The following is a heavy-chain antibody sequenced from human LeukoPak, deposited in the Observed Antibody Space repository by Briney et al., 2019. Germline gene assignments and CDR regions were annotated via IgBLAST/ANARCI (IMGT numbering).Heavy chain of an antibody. CDR2: IIPIFGTA. D-gene: IGHD3-9*01. Sequence: ASVKVSCTASGGTFSIYAISWVRQAPGQGLEWMGGIIPIFGTANYAQKFQGRVTITADESTSTANMELRSLRSEDTAVYYCARRPTLTGYYGGYYFDYWGQGTLVTVSS. J-gene: IGHJ4*02. V-gene: IGHV1-69*13. CDR1: GGTFSIYA. CDR3: ARRPTLTGYYGGYYFDY.